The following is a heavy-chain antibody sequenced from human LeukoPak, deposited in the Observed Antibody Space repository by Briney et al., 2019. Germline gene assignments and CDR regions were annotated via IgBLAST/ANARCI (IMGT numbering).Heavy chain of an antibody. V-gene: IGHV3-66*01. CDR3: AKTTITPPYYMDV. D-gene: IGHD4-11*01. CDR2: IYSDGST. Sequence: GGSLRLSCAASGFIVSSNYTSWVRQAPGKGLEWVSVIYSDGSTHYADSMEGRFTISRDNSKNTLYLQINSLRVEDTAVYYCAKTTITPPYYMDVWGKGTTVTVSS. CDR1: GFIVSSNY. J-gene: IGHJ6*03.